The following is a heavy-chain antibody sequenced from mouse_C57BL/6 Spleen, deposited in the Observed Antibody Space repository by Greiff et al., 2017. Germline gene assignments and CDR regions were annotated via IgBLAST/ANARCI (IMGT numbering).Heavy chain of an antibody. CDR1: GYTFTSYW. CDR2: IDPSDSYT. Sequence: QVQLQQPGAELVMPGASVKLSCKASGYTFTSYWMHWVKQRPGQGLEWIGEIDPSDSYTNYNQKFKGKSTLTVDKSSSTAYMQLSSLTSEDSAVYYCARQASSGYPYDFDYWGQGPTLTVSS. J-gene: IGHJ2*01. V-gene: IGHV1-69*01. CDR3: ARQASSGYPYDFDY. D-gene: IGHD3-2*02.